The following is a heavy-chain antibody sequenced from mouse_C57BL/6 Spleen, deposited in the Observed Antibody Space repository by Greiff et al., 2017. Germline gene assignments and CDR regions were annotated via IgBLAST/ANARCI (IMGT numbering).Heavy chain of an antibody. CDR2: IDPSDSET. D-gene: IGHD1-1*01. CDR3: ARSGTYGDYFDY. CDR1: GYTFTSYW. J-gene: IGHJ2*01. V-gene: IGHV1-52*01. Sequence: QVQLQQPGAELVRPGSSVKLSCKASGYTFTSYWMHWVKQRPIQGLEWIGNIDPSDSETHYNQKFKDKATLTVDKSSSTAYMQLSSLTSEDSAVYYCARSGTYGDYFDYWGQGTTLTVSS.